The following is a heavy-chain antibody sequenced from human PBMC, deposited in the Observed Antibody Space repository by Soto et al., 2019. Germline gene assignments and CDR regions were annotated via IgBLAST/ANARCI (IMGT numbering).Heavy chain of an antibody. J-gene: IGHJ5*02. D-gene: IGHD5-12*01. Sequence: XATLSLTCSVSGAPISGFYWSWIRQSPGKGLEWIGHIYYSGSTNYNPSLKSRVSISLNTSKNQSSLNLSSVTAADTAVYYCARSRDGYTGVWFDPWGQGILVTVSS. V-gene: IGHV4-59*01. CDR1: GAPISGFY. CDR2: IYYSGST. CDR3: ARSRDGYTGVWFDP.